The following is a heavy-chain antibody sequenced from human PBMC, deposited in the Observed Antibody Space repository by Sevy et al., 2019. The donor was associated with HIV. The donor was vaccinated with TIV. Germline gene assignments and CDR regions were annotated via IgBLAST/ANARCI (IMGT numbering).Heavy chain of an antibody. Sequence: GGSLRLSCAASGFTFSTYAMNWVRQAPGKGLEWVSSISGSGRSTYYADSVEGRFTISRPNSKNTLYLQMNSLGAADTAVYYCAKGYCSGGSCPRDYYYYGMDVWGQGTTVTVSS. D-gene: IGHD2-15*01. CDR3: AKGYCSGGSCPRDYYYYGMDV. J-gene: IGHJ6*02. CDR2: ISGSGRST. V-gene: IGHV3-23*01. CDR1: GFTFSTYA.